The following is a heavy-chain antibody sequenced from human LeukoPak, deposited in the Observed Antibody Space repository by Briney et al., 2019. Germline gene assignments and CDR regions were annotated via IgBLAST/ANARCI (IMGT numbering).Heavy chain of an antibody. D-gene: IGHD3-22*01. CDR1: GFTFSSYG. Sequence: GGSLRLSCAASGFTFSSYGMHWVRQAPGKGLEWVAVISYDGSNKYYADSVKGRFTISRDNSKNTLYLQMNSLRAEDTAVYHCAKVLNYYDSSGPFDYWGQGTLVTVSS. J-gene: IGHJ4*02. CDR3: AKVLNYYDSSGPFDY. V-gene: IGHV3-30*18. CDR2: ISYDGSNK.